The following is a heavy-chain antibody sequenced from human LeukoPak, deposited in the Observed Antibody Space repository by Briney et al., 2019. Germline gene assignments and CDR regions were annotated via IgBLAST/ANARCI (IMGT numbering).Heavy chain of an antibody. CDR1: GFPFSRYW. Sequence: GGSLRLSCAASGFPFSRYWMSWVRQAPGKGLEWVANIKQDGSDKYYVDSVKGRFTISRDNAKNSLSLQMNSLRADDTAVYYCTRLTGTTGFDYWGQGTLVTVSS. D-gene: IGHD1-1*01. CDR2: IKQDGSDK. CDR3: TRLTGTTGFDY. J-gene: IGHJ4*02. V-gene: IGHV3-7*01.